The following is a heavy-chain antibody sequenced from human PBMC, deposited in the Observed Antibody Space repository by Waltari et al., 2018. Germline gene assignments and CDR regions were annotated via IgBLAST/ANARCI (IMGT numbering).Heavy chain of an antibody. CDR1: GGSFSGYY. V-gene: IGHV4-34*01. CDR2: INHSGST. D-gene: IGHD5-12*01. Sequence: QVQLQQWGAGLLKPSETLSLTCAVYGGSFSGYYWSWIRQPPGKGLEWIGEINHSGSTNYNPSLQSRVTIAVDTSKNQFSLKLSSVTAADTAVYYCARGPLRLRNRYYFDYWGQGTLVTVSS. J-gene: IGHJ4*02. CDR3: ARGPLRLRNRYYFDY.